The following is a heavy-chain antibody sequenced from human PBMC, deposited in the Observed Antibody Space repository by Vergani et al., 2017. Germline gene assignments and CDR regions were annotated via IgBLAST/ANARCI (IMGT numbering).Heavy chain of an antibody. Sequence: QVQLQQWGAGLLKPSETLSLTCAVSGGSFSGYYWSWIRQPPGKGLEWIGEINHSGSTNYNPSLKSRVTISVDTSKNQFSLKLSSVTAADTAVYYCARDGYKTSRLSGWFDPWGQGTLVTVSS. J-gene: IGHJ5*02. V-gene: IGHV4-34*01. CDR1: GGSFSGYY. D-gene: IGHD1-1*01. CDR2: INHSGST. CDR3: ARDGYKTSRLSGWFDP.